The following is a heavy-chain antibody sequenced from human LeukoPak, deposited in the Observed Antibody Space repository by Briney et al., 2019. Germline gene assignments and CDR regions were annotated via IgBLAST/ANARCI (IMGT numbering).Heavy chain of an antibody. Sequence: SQTLSLTCAISGDSVSSNSDTWNWIRQSPSRGLEWLGRTYYRYKWYDDYAVSVKSRITINPDTSRNQFSLQLNSVTPEDTAVYYCARASGTSAGLRYWGQGALVTVSS. D-gene: IGHD3-10*01. V-gene: IGHV6-1*01. CDR3: ARASGTSAGLRY. J-gene: IGHJ4*02. CDR1: GDSVSSNSDT. CDR2: TYYRYKWYD.